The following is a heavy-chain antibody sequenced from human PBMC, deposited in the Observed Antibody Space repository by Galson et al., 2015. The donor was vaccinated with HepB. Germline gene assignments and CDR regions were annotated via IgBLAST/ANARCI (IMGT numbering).Heavy chain of an antibody. CDR3: ARVGGSGITMVRIEVLDYYGMDV. J-gene: IGHJ6*02. CDR2: ISYDGTNK. D-gene: IGHD3-10*01. CDR1: GYPFTSYD. Sequence: SCKASGYPFTSYDMHWVRQAPGKGLEWVAVISYDGTNKYYADSVKGRFTISRDNSKNTLYLHMNSLRAEDTAVYYCARVGGSGITMVRIEVLDYYGMDVWGQGTTVTVSS. V-gene: IGHV3-30-3*01.